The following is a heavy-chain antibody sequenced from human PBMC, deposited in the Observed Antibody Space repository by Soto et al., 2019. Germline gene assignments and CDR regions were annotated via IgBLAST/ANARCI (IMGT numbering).Heavy chain of an antibody. CDR3: AREWGVGPNCFDP. Sequence: QVQLQESGPGLVKPSKTLSLTCTVSGGSISSGGHYWSWIRQHPGKGLEWIGYIYYSGSTYYNPSLKSRVTISVDTSKNQFSLKLSSVTAADTAVYYRAREWGVGPNCFDPRGQGTLVTVSS. CDR1: GGSISSGGHY. CDR2: IYYSGST. D-gene: IGHD3-16*01. J-gene: IGHJ5*02. V-gene: IGHV4-31*03.